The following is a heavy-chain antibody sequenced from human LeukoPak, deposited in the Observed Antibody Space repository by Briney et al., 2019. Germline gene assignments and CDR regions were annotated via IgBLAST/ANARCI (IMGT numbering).Heavy chain of an antibody. CDR2: IFPSGGEI. J-gene: IGHJ6*03. CDR3: ARGKEGYCSRTSCYLDYYYYYMDV. Sequence: GGSLRLSCAASGFTFSSYAMSWVRQAPGKGLEWVSSIFPSGGEIHYADSVRGRFTISRDNSKSTLSLQMNSLRAEDTAIYYCARGKEGYCSRTSCYLDYYYYYMDVWGKGTTVTISS. V-gene: IGHV3-23*01. D-gene: IGHD2-2*01. CDR1: GFTFSSYA.